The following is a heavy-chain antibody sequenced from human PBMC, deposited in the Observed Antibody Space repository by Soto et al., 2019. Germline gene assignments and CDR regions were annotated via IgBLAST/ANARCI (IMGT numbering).Heavy chain of an antibody. V-gene: IGHV1-69*13. CDR1: GGTFSSYA. J-gene: IGHJ6*02. CDR3: ARGDYYYYGMDV. Sequence: SLKVSFKASGGTFSSYAISWVRQAPGQGLEWMGGIIPIFGTANYAQKFQGRVTITADESTSTAYMELSSLRSEDTAVYYCARGDYYYYGMDVWGQGTTVTVSS. D-gene: IGHD3-10*01. CDR2: IIPIFGTA.